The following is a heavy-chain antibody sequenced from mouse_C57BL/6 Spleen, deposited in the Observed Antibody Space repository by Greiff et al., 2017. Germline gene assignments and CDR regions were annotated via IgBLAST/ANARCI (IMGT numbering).Heavy chain of an antibody. CDR2: IYPRSGNT. CDR3: ARGGIYGNSHYYAMDY. J-gene: IGHJ4*01. CDR1: GYTFTSYG. D-gene: IGHD2-1*01. Sequence: VQLQQSGAELARPGASVKLSCKASGYTFTSYGISWVKQRTGQGLEWIGEIYPRSGNTYYNEKFKGKATLTADKSSSTAYMELRSLTSEDTAVYFCARGGIYGNSHYYAMDYWGQGTSVTVSS. V-gene: IGHV1-81*01.